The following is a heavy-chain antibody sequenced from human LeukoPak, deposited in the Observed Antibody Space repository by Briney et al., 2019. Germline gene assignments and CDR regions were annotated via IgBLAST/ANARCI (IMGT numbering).Heavy chain of an antibody. CDR1: GGLFSGYY. CDR2: INHRGST. J-gene: IGHJ6*02. CDR3: ARWYYYDSSGYYYRYYYYGLDV. V-gene: IGHV4-34*01. Sequence: SETLSLTCSVYGGLFSGYYWSWIRQPPGKGLEWIGEINHRGSTNYNPSLTSRVPISVDTSKNQFSLKLSSVTAADTAVYYCARWYYYDSSGYYYRYYYYGLDVWGQGTTVTVSS. D-gene: IGHD3-22*01.